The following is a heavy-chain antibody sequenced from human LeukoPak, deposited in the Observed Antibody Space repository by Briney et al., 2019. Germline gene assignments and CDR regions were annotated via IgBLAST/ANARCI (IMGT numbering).Heavy chain of an antibody. J-gene: IGHJ4*02. CDR2: RSHSGTT. CDR1: GGSISSYS. D-gene: IGHD1-26*01. CDR3: AIEVGGATGY. Sequence: SETLSLTCIVSGGSISSYSWSWIRQSPGKGLEWIGYRSHSGTTSYSSSLKSRVTISIDRSKNQFSLKLSSVTAADTAVYYCAIEVGGATGYWGQGTLVTVSS. V-gene: IGHV4-59*12.